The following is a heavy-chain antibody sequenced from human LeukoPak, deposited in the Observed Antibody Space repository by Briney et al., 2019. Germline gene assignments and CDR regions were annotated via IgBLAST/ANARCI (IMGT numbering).Heavy chain of an antibody. Sequence: GGSLRLSCTASGVTFSSFGMHWVRQAPGKGLEWVAFIAYDGSNKNCADSVKGRFTISRDNSKNTLYLQMNSLRTEDTAVYYCAKDRSSSWTWDYWGQGTLVTVSS. J-gene: IGHJ4*02. CDR3: AKDRSSSWTWDY. CDR2: IAYDGSNK. CDR1: GVTFSSFG. V-gene: IGHV3-30*02. D-gene: IGHD6-13*01.